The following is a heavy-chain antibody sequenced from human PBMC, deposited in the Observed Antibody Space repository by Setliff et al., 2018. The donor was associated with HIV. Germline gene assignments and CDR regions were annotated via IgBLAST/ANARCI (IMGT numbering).Heavy chain of an antibody. CDR3: AKLPLLRRPAALGDGMDV. V-gene: IGHV1-2*02. CDR2: INPNSGGT. J-gene: IGHJ6*04. Sequence: GASVKVSCKASGYTFTGYYMHWVRQAPGQGLEWMGWINPNSGGTNYAQKFQGRVTMTRDTSISTAYMELNSLRAEDTAVYYCAKLPLLRRPAALGDGMDVWGKGTTVTVSS. CDR1: GYTFTGYY. D-gene: IGHD2-2*01.